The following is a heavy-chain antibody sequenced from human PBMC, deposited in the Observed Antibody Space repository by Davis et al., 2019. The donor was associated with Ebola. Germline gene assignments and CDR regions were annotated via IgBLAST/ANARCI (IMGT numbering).Heavy chain of an antibody. Sequence: PSETLSLTCTVSGYSISSGYYWGWIRQPPGKGLEWIGSIYHSGSTYYNPSLKSRVTISVDTSKNQFSLKLSSVTAADTAVYYCAIGGLTDDYYYYYMDVWGKGTTVTVSS. V-gene: IGHV4-38-2*02. D-gene: IGHD4/OR15-4a*01. CDR1: GYSISSGYY. J-gene: IGHJ6*03. CDR3: AIGGLTDDYYYYYMDV. CDR2: IYHSGST.